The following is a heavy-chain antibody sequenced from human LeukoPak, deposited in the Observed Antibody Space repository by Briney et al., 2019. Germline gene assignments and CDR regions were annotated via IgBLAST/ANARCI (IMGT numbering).Heavy chain of an antibody. D-gene: IGHD2-8*02. J-gene: IGHJ4*02. CDR1: GFTLGNYW. CDR3: TREYPWSYYFDS. Sequence: PGGSRRLSCAASGFTLGNYWMHWVRQAPGKGLGWVSRINSDGSSTSYAVSVKGRFTISRDNAKNTLYLQVNSLRAEDTAVYFCTREYPWSYYFDSWGRGTLVTASS. V-gene: IGHV3-74*01. CDR2: INSDGSST.